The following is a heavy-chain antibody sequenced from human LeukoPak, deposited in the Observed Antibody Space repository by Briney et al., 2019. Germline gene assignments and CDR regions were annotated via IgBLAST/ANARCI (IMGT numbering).Heavy chain of an antibody. CDR3: ARAPFYGSGSFPAF. CDR1: GFTLNIYG. V-gene: IGHV3-72*01. Sequence: GGSLRLSCSAFGFTLNIYGMSWVRQAPGKGLEWVGRIRDRTHSYSTEYGPSVKGRFTISRDDSTNSLYLQMNSLKTEDTAVYYCARAPFYGSGSFPAFWGRGTLVTVSS. J-gene: IGHJ4*02. D-gene: IGHD3-10*01. CDR2: IRDRTHSYST.